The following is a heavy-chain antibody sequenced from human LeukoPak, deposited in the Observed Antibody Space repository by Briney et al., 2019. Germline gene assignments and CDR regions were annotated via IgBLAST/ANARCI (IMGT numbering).Heavy chain of an antibody. Sequence: PGGSLRLSCAASGFTFSSHWMSWVRQAPGKGLEWVANIKQDGSDKYYVDSVKGRFTISRDNSKNTLYLQMNSLRAEDTAVYYCARDGAGGAIFAYWGQGTLVTVSS. D-gene: IGHD2-2*02. CDR2: IKQDGSDK. CDR1: GFTFSSHW. V-gene: IGHV3-7*01. CDR3: ARDGAGGAIFAY. J-gene: IGHJ4*02.